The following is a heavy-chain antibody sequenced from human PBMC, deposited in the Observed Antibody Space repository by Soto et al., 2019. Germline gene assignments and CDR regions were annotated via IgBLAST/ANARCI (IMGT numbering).Heavy chain of an antibody. J-gene: IGHJ3*02. Sequence: SETLSLTCTVSGGSIRSYYWSWIRQAPGKGLEWIGEIDHSGSTNYNPSLNSRVTISLDRSKNQFSLKLSSVAAADTAVYYCARGIFYAFDIWGQGTMVTVS. D-gene: IGHD3-9*01. CDR2: IDHSGST. CDR3: ARGIFYAFDI. V-gene: IGHV4-59*12. CDR1: GGSIRSYY.